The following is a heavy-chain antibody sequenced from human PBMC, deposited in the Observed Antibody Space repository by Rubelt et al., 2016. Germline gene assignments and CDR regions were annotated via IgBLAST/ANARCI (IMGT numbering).Heavy chain of an antibody. J-gene: IGHJ4*02. D-gene: IGHD3-10*01. CDR3: ARGYYGSGSYYFPIDY. CDR1: GFTFSSYA. CDR2: INSDGGIT. V-gene: IGHV3-64*07. Sequence: EVQLVESGGGLVQPGGSLRLSCAASGFTFSSYAMHWVRQAPGKGLEYVSAINSDGGITYYADSVKGRFTISRDNSKNKMYLQRGSPRAEDMAVYYCARGYYGSGSYYFPIDYWGQGTLVTVSS.